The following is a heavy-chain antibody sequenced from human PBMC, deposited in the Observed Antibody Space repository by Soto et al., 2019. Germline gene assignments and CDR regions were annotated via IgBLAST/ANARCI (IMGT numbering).Heavy chain of an antibody. V-gene: IGHV3-66*01. CDR3: ALTTYDSSGYYADD. CDR2: IYSGGSI. J-gene: IGHJ4*02. Sequence: EVQLVESGGGLVQPGGSLRLSCAASGFTVSSNYMSWVRQAPGKGLEWVSVIYSGGSIYYADSVKGRFTISRDNSKNTLYLQMNSLRAEDTAVYYCALTTYDSSGYYADDWGQGTLVTVSS. D-gene: IGHD3-22*01. CDR1: GFTVSSNY.